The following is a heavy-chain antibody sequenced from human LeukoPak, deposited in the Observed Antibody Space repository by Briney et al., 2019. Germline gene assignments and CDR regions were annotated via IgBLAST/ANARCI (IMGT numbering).Heavy chain of an antibody. V-gene: IGHV3-53*05. CDR1: GFTVSSSY. Sequence: GGSLRLSCAASGFTVSSSYISWVRQPPGKGLEWVSVIYSGGSTFYADSVKGRFTISRDNSKNTLYLQMNSLRAEDTAVYYCAKDLRGGWSLDYWGQGNLVTVSS. J-gene: IGHJ4*02. CDR3: AKDLRGGWSLDY. CDR2: IYSGGST. D-gene: IGHD6-19*01.